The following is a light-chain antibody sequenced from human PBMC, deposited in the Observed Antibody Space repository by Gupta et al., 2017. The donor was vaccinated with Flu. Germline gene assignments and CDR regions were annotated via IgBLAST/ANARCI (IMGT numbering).Light chain of an antibody. CDR2: GAS. J-gene: IGKJ5*01. CDR1: QSVRSNY. CDR3: QQDGSSPIT. Sequence: GTLSWSEEERPTLPCRTSQSVRSNYLVCYQQNPGQAPRLLIDGASSRATGIPDRCSGSGSGTDITITVTRREPEDFAVDYCQQDGSSPITFGEGTRLEIK. V-gene: IGKV3-20*01.